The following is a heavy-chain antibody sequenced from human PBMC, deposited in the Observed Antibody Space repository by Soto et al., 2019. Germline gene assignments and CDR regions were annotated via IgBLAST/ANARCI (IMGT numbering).Heavy chain of an antibody. V-gene: IGHV4-39*01. Sequence: SETLSLTCTVSGGSISSSSYYWGWIRQPPGKGLEWIGSIYYSGSTYYNPSLKSRVTISVDTSKNQFSLKLSSVTAADTAVYYCARLGSGYSGYDWDNGGQGTLDTVSS. CDR3: ARLGSGYSGYDWDN. CDR2: IYYSGST. J-gene: IGHJ4*02. CDR1: GGSISSSSYY. D-gene: IGHD5-12*01.